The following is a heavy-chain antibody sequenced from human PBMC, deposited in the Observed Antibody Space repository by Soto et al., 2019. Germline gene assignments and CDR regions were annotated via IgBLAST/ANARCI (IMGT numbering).Heavy chain of an antibody. CDR2: IVVGSGNT. CDR3: AADLGAANTNDY. CDR1: GFTFTSSA. Sequence: GASVKVSCKASGFTFTSSAVQWVRQARGQRLEWIGWIVVGSGNTNYAQKFQERVTITRDMSTSTAYMELSSLRSEDTAVYYCAADLGAANTNDYWGQGTLVTVSS. V-gene: IGHV1-58*01. D-gene: IGHD1-26*01. J-gene: IGHJ4*02.